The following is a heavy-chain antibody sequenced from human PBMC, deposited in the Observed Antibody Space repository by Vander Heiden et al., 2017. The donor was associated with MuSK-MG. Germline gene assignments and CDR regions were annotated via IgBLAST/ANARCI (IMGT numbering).Heavy chain of an antibody. D-gene: IGHD3-16*01. Sequence: EVQLVESGGGLVQPGGSLRLSCAASGFSFRNDWMGWVRQAPGKGLEWVANIKGDGSEKYYVDSVKGRFTISRDNAKNSLYMQMNSLRDEDTAVYYCARDRDVRGNYHHPYFDYWGQGTLVTVSS. V-gene: IGHV3-7*01. CDR2: IKGDGSEK. CDR3: ARDRDVRGNYHHPYFDY. CDR1: GFSFRNDW. J-gene: IGHJ4*02.